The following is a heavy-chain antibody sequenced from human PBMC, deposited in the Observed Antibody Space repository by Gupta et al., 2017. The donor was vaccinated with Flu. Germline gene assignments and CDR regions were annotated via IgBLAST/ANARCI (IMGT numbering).Heavy chain of an antibody. D-gene: IGHD2-2*01. J-gene: IGHJ3*01. V-gene: IGHV3-20*01. CDR2: SNWNVGTT. Sequence: RQAPGKGLEWVSGSNWNVGTTTYADSVKGRFTISRDSANNSLYRQINSLRGEDTALYRCASARWYQVLLTFDFWGQGTMVTVSS. CDR3: ASARWYQVLLTFDF.